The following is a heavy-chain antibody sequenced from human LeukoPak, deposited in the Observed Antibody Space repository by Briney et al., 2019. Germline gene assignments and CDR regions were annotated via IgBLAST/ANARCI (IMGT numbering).Heavy chain of an antibody. D-gene: IGHD7-27*01. V-gene: IGHV3-23*01. Sequence: GGSLRLSCAASGFTFSNHGMNWVRQAPGKGLELLSGISPRGGGTYYADSVKGRFTISRDDSKNTLSLQMNSLRVEDTAVYYCARDLAWGAFDYWGQGTLVTVSS. CDR2: ISPRGGGT. CDR1: GFTFSNHG. J-gene: IGHJ4*02. CDR3: ARDLAWGAFDY.